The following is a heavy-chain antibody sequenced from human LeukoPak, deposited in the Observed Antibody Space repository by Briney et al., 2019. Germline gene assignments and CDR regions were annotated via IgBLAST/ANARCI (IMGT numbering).Heavy chain of an antibody. Sequence: GGSLRLSCAASGFTFSSYSMNWVRQAPGKGLEWVSSISSSSSYIYYADSVKGRFTISRDNAKNSLYLQMNSLRAEDTAVYYCARDSGYYDSSGYPVDYWGRGTLVTVSS. CDR2: ISSSSSYI. CDR3: ARDSGYYDSSGYPVDY. CDR1: GFTFSSYS. V-gene: IGHV3-21*01. D-gene: IGHD3-22*01. J-gene: IGHJ4*02.